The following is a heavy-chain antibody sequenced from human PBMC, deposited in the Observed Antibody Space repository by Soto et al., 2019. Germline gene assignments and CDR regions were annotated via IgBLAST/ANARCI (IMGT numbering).Heavy chain of an antibody. CDR3: AKVDTAMAPVGY. Sequence: PVGSLRLSCAASGFTFSSYAMHWVRQAPGKGLEWVAVISYDGSNTYYADSVKGRSTISRDNSKNTLYLQMNSLRAEDTAVYYCAKVDTAMAPVGYWGQGTLVTVSS. CDR1: GFTFSSYA. V-gene: IGHV3-30*18. J-gene: IGHJ4*02. CDR2: ISYDGSNT. D-gene: IGHD5-18*01.